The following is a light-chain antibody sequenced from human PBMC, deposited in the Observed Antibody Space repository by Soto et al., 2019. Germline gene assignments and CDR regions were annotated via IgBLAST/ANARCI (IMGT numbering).Light chain of an antibody. CDR3: SSYAGSNNYV. CDR2: EVS. Sequence: QPVLTQPTSASGSPGQSVTISCTGTSSDIGGYNYVSWYQQHPGKAPKLMIYEVSKRPSGVPDRFSGSKSGNTASLTVSGLQAEDEADYYCSSYAGSNNYVFGSGTKVTVL. J-gene: IGLJ1*01. CDR1: SSDIGGYNY. V-gene: IGLV2-8*01.